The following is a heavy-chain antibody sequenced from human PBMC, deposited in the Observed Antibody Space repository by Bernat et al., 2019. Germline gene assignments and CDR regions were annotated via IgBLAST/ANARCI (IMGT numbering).Heavy chain of an antibody. Sequence: QVQLQQWGAGLLKPSETLSLTCAVSGGSISGHFWSWIRQPPGKGLEWIGEITQSGAHNYNTSLNSRVSISVDTPKNQLSLKLNSVTAADTAVYYCARGYDGAFDYWGQGTLVTVSS. CDR2: ITQSGAH. V-gene: IGHV4-34*01. CDR3: ARGYDGAFDY. D-gene: IGHD5-12*01. CDR1: GGSISGHF. J-gene: IGHJ4*02.